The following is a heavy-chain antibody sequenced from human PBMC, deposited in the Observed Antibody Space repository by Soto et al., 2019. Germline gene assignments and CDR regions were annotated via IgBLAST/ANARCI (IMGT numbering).Heavy chain of an antibody. Sequence: SETLSLTCAVYGGSFSGYYWSWIRQPPGKGLEWIGEINPSGSTNYNPSPKSRVTMSVDTSKNQFSLKLSSVTAADTAVYYCARAGRSSSFFDYWGQGTLVTVSS. V-gene: IGHV4-34*01. CDR2: INPSGST. J-gene: IGHJ4*02. CDR1: GGSFSGYY. CDR3: ARAGRSSSFFDY. D-gene: IGHD6-6*01.